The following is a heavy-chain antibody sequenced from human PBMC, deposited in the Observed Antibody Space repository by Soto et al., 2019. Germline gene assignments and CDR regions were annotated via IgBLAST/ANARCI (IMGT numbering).Heavy chain of an antibody. Sequence: SETLSLTCTVSGGSISSGGYYWSWIRQHPGKGLEWIGYIYYSGSTYYNPSLKSRVTISVDTSKNQFSLKLSSMTAADTAVYYCARDPFTIVRGVPIHAFDVWGQGTTVTVSS. J-gene: IGHJ3*01. CDR3: ARDPFTIVRGVPIHAFDV. CDR2: IYYSGST. D-gene: IGHD3-10*01. CDR1: GGSISSGGYY. V-gene: IGHV4-31*03.